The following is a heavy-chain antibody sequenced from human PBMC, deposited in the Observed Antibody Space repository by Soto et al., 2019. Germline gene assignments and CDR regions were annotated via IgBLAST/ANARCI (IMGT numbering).Heavy chain of an antibody. V-gene: IGHV1-2*04. CDR2: INPNSGGT. CDR3: ARDFSNFKDFWSGYGMDV. J-gene: IGHJ6*02. CDR1: GYTFTGYY. Sequence: ASVKVSCKASGYTFTGYYMHWVRQAPGQGLEWMGWINPNSGGTNYAQKFQGWVTMTRDTSISTAYMELSRLRSDDTAVYYCARDFSNFKDFWSGYGMDVWGQGTTVPVSS. D-gene: IGHD3-3*01.